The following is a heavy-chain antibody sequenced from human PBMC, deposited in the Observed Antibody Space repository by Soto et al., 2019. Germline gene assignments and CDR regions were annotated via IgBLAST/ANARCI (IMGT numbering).Heavy chain of an antibody. CDR2: IYYSGST. CDR1: GGSISSGDYY. Sequence: QVQLQESGPGLVKPSQTLSLTCTVSGGSISSGDYYWSWIRQHPGKALEWIGYIYYSGSTYYNPSPESRVSISGATSKNHFSLKLSSVTAADTAVYYCARRRTDFWSGYSSYFDYWGQGALVTVSS. CDR3: ARRRTDFWSGYSSYFDY. D-gene: IGHD3-3*01. J-gene: IGHJ4*02. V-gene: IGHV4-31*03.